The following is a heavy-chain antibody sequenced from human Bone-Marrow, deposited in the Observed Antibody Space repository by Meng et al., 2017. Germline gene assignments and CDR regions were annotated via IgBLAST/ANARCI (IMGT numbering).Heavy chain of an antibody. D-gene: IGHD3-22*01. J-gene: IGHJ5*02. Sequence: QVQLQESGPGLVKPSQTLSLTWTVSGGSISSGTYYWGWIRQLPGKGLEWIAYIHYSGSTYYSPSLKSRVTISVDTSKNQLSLKLSSMTAADTAVYYCARYVFDSSSLYSNWFDPWGQGTLVTVSS. CDR3: ARYVFDSSSLYSNWFDP. V-gene: IGHV4-31*02. CDR2: IHYSGST. CDR1: GGSISSGTYY.